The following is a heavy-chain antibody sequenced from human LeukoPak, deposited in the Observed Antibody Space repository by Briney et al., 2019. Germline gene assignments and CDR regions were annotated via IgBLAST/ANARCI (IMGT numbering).Heavy chain of an antibody. D-gene: IGHD5-18*01. J-gene: IGHJ4*02. CDR3: ARATVDTAMVSYFDY. CDR2: ISSSSSYI. V-gene: IGHV3-21*01. Sequence: GGSLRLSCAASGFTFSSYSMNWVCQAPGKGLEWVSSISSSSSYIYYADSVKGRFTISRDNAKNSLYLQMNSLRAEDTAVYYCARATVDTAMVSYFDYWGQGTLVTVSS. CDR1: GFTFSSYS.